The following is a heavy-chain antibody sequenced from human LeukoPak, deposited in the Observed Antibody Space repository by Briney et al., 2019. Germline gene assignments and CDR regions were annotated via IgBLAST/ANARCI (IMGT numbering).Heavy chain of an antibody. Sequence: PSETLSLTCTVSGGSISSYYWSWIRQPPGKGLEGIGYIYYSGSTNYNPSLKSRVTISVDTSKNQFSLKLSSVTAADTAVYYCARGSSYYDFWSGYLPDAFDIWGQGTMVTVSS. CDR2: IYYSGST. CDR3: ARGSSYYDFWSGYLPDAFDI. J-gene: IGHJ3*02. V-gene: IGHV4-59*01. CDR1: GGSISSYY. D-gene: IGHD3-3*01.